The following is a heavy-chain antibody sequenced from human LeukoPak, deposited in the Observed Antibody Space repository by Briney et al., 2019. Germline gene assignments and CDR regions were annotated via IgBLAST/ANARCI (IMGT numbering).Heavy chain of an antibody. J-gene: IGHJ6*02. CDR3: ARAGLTMVNYYYGMDV. D-gene: IGHD3-10*01. V-gene: IGHV3-7*01. Sequence: GGSLRLSCAASGFTFSGYWMSWVRQAPGKGLEWVANIKQDGSEKYYVDSVKGRFTISRDNAKNSLYLQMNSLRAEDTAVYYCARAGLTMVNYYYGMDVWGQGTTVTVSS. CDR1: GFTFSGYW. CDR2: IKQDGSEK.